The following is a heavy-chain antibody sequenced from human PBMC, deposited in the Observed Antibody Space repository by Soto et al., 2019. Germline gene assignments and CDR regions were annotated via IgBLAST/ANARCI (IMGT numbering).Heavy chain of an antibody. V-gene: IGHV3-11*06. CDR1: GFTFSDYY. CDR2: ISSSSSYT. D-gene: IGHD3-22*01. J-gene: IGHJ4*02. CDR3: ARDLGPRYDSSGYCFDY. Sequence: GSLRLSCAASGFTFSDYYMSWIRQAPGKGLEWVSYISSSSSYTNYADSVKGRFTISRDNAKNSLYLQMNSLRAEDTAVYYCARDLGPRYDSSGYCFDYWGQGTLVTVSS.